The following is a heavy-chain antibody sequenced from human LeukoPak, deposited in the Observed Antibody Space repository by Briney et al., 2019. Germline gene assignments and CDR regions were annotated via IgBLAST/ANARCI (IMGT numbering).Heavy chain of an antibody. Sequence: KPSETLSLTCAVSGDSISSSGYSWSWIRQPPGKGLEWIGYMYHSGGTYYNPSLKSRVTISVDRSRNQFSLKLSSVTAADTAVYYCARTVTTTHFDYWGQGVLVTVSS. CDR3: ARTVTTTHFDY. CDR2: MYHSGGT. J-gene: IGHJ4*02. V-gene: IGHV4-30-2*01. D-gene: IGHD1-1*01. CDR1: GDSISSSGYS.